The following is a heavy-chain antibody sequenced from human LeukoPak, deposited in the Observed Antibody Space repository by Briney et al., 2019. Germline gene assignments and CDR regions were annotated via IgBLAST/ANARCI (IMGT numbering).Heavy chain of an antibody. CDR2: INHSGST. J-gene: IGHJ4*02. D-gene: IGHD4-17*01. CDR3: ARGVTSTVTIDY. Sequence: SETPSLTCAVYGGSFSGYYWSWIRQPPGKGLEWIGEINHSGSTNYNPSLKSRVTISVDTSKNQFSLKLSSVTAADTAVYYCARGVTSTVTIDYWGQGTLVTVSS. V-gene: IGHV4-34*01. CDR1: GGSFSGYY.